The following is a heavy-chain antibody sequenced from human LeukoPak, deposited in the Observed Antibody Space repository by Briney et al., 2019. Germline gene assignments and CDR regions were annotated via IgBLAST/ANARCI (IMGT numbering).Heavy chain of an antibody. D-gene: IGHD2-15*01. Sequence: PSETLSLTCAVYGGSFSGYYWSWIRQPPGKGLEWIGEINHSGSTNYNPSLKSRVTISVDTSKNQFSLKLSSVTAAGTAVYYCARGLIVENWFDPWGQGTLVTVSS. CDR2: INHSGST. V-gene: IGHV4-34*01. CDR3: ARGLIVENWFDP. CDR1: GGSFSGYY. J-gene: IGHJ5*02.